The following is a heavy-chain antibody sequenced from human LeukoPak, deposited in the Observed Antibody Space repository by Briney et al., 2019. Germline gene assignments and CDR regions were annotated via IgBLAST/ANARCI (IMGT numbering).Heavy chain of an antibody. J-gene: IGHJ4*02. CDR2: ISFDGSNK. Sequence: PGRSLRLSCAASGFTFSSYAMHWVRQAPGKGLEWVAVISFDGSNKYYADSVKGRFTISRDNSKNTLYLQMNSLRAEDTAVYYCAKGSLRFGGSAPCWGQGTLVTVSS. V-gene: IGHV3-30-3*01. CDR3: AKGSLRFGGSAPC. D-gene: IGHD1-26*01. CDR1: GFTFSSYA.